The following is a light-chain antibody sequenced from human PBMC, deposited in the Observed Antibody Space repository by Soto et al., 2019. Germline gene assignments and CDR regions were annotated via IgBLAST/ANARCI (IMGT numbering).Light chain of an antibody. V-gene: IGKV3-15*01. J-gene: IGKJ1*01. Sequence: LTQSPGTLSLSPGERATLSCRASQSVSSSQLAWYQQKPGQAPRLLIYGASTRATGIPARFSGSGSGTEFTLTISSLQSEDFEVYYCQQYNNWPRTFGQGTKVDIK. CDR2: GAS. CDR3: QQYNNWPRT. CDR1: QSVSSS.